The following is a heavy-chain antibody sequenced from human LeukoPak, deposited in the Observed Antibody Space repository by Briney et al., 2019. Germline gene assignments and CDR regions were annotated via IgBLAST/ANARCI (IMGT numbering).Heavy chain of an antibody. CDR3: ATPARYYDSSGYFYHY. D-gene: IGHD3-22*01. V-gene: IGHV4-39*01. CDR1: GGXISSSGYY. Sequence: SETLSLTCAVSGGXISSSGYYWAWIRQPPGKGLEWIGSIYYSGTTYYNPSLKSRVTISLDTFKNQFSLQLSSVTAADTAVYYCATPARYYDSSGYFYHYWGQGTLVTVSS. J-gene: IGHJ4*02. CDR2: IYYSGTT.